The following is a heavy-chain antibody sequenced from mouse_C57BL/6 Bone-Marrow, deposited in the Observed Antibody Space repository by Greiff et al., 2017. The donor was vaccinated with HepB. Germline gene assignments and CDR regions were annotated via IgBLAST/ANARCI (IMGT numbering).Heavy chain of an antibody. V-gene: IGHV1-81*01. CDR1: GYTFTSYG. J-gene: IGHJ3*01. Sequence: VQLQHSGAELARPGASVKLSCKASGYTFTSYGISWVKQRTGQGLEWIGEIYPRSGNTYYNEKFKGKATLTADKSSSTAYMELRSLTSEDSAVYFCARWGGNYVGFAYWGQGSLVTVSA. CDR3: ARWGGNYVGFAY. D-gene: IGHD2-1*01. CDR2: IYPRSGNT.